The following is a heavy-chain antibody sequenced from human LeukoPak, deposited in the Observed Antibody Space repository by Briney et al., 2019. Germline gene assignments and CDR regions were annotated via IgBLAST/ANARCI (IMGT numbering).Heavy chain of an antibody. CDR3: ARVLEWLSDAFDI. J-gene: IGHJ3*02. Sequence: PSQTLSLTCTVSGGSISSGSYYWSWIRQPAGKGLEWIGRIYTSGSTNYNPSLKSRVTISVDTSKNQFSLKLSSVTAADTAVYYCARVLEWLSDAFDIWGQGTMVTVSS. CDR1: GGSISSGSYY. D-gene: IGHD3-3*01. CDR2: IYTSGST. V-gene: IGHV4-61*02.